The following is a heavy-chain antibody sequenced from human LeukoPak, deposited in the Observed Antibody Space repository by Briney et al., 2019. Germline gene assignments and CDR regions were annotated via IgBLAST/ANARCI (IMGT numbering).Heavy chain of an antibody. J-gene: IGHJ4*02. V-gene: IGHV4-59*01. D-gene: IGHD6-19*01. CDR3: ARVLRYSSAFYFDY. Sequence: SETLSLTCTVSGGSISNYYWSWIRQPPGKGLEWIGYIYYSGSTNYNPSLKSRVTISVDTSKNQFSLRLISVTAADTAVCYCARVLRYSSAFYFDYWGQGTLVTVSS. CDR1: GGSISNYY. CDR2: IYYSGST.